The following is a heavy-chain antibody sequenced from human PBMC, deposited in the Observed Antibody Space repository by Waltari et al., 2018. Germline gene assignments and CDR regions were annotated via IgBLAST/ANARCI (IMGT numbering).Heavy chain of an antibody. Sequence: QVQLQESGPGLVKPSETLSLTCAVPGYSISSGYYWGWIRQPPGKGLEWIGSIYHSGSTYYNPSLKSRVTISVDTSKNQFSLKLSSVTAADTAVYYCARSSAWELNWFDPWGQGTLVTVSS. D-gene: IGHD1-26*01. CDR3: ARSSAWELNWFDP. CDR2: IYHSGST. CDR1: GYSISSGYY. J-gene: IGHJ5*02. V-gene: IGHV4-38-2*01.